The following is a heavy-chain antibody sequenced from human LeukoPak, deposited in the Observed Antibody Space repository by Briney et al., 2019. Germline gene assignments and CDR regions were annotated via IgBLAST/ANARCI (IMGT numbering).Heavy chain of an antibody. CDR3: ARAKPKNMVRGLIMRRESRYYFDY. Sequence: GGSLRLSCAASGFTFSSYGMSWVRQAPGKGLEWVSAMSSSDDGRYYAASVRGRFTISRDTSRSTLYLQMNSLRAEDTAVYYCARAKPKNMVRGLIMRRESRYYFDYWGQGTLVTVSS. CDR1: GFTFSSYG. D-gene: IGHD3-10*01. J-gene: IGHJ4*02. CDR2: MSSSDDGR. V-gene: IGHV3-23*01.